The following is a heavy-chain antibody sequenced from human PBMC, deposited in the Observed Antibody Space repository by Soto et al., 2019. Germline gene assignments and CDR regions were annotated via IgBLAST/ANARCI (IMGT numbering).Heavy chain of an antibody. J-gene: IGHJ4*02. CDR3: AKAISTSRTLLDY. D-gene: IGHD3-9*01. V-gene: IGHV3-23*01. CDR2: TSANGGST. CDR1: GFTFSSHA. Sequence: EVQLLESGGGLVQPGGSLRLSCAASGFTFSSHAMSWVRQAPGKGLEWVSGTSANGGSTYYTDPVKGRFTISRDNAKNTLYLQMNSLRAEYTAVYYCAKAISTSRTLLDYWGQGTLVTVSS.